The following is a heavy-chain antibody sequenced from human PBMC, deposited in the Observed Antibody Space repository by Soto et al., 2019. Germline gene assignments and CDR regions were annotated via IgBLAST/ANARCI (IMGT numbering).Heavy chain of an antibody. Sequence: GGSLRLSCAASGFIFSRFGIHWVRQAPGKGLEWVAVISYDGSNKYYADSVKGRFTVSRDNSKNTLYLQMNSLRAEDTAVYFCAKMSSDYDFYYYYMDVWGKGTTVTVSS. J-gene: IGHJ6*03. D-gene: IGHD5-12*01. CDR3: AKMSSDYDFYYYYMDV. CDR1: GFIFSRFG. V-gene: IGHV3-30*18. CDR2: ISYDGSNK.